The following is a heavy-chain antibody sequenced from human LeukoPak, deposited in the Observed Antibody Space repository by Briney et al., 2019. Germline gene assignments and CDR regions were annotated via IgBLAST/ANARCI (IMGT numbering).Heavy chain of an antibody. CDR3: ARHMVNTYYYGSGSSMLDY. CDR1: GGSISGRSSY. V-gene: IGHV4-39*01. Sequence: PSDTLSLTCTLSGGSISGRSSYWAWIRQPPGNGREWIGSIYERGSPYYNPSLKSQPTKTVDTSQNQSSPKLTSVTAPDTAGYYCARHMVNTYYYGSGSSMLDYWGQGTLVSVSS. CDR2: IYERGSP. D-gene: IGHD3-10*01. J-gene: IGHJ4*02.